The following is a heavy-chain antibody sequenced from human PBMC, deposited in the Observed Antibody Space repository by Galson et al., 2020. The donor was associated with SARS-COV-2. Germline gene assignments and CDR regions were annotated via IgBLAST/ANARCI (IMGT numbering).Heavy chain of an antibody. Sequence: SETLSLTCTVSGGSISSSSYYWGWIRQPPGKGLEWIGSIYYSGSTYYNPSLKSRVTISVDTSKNQFSLKLSSVTAADTAVYYCARGPMGYYREIWFDPWGQGTLVTVSS. CDR1: GGSISSSSYY. CDR3: ARGPMGYYREIWFDP. V-gene: IGHV4-39*07. D-gene: IGHD3-22*01. J-gene: IGHJ5*02. CDR2: IYYSGST.